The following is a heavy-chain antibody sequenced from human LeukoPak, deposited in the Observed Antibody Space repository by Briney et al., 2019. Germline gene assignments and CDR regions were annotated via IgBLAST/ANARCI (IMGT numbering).Heavy chain of an antibody. CDR3: AREEGITMIDLDI. Sequence: ASVKVSCKASGYTFTSYGISWVRQAPGQGLEWMGWIDPNSGGTNYAQKFQGRVTMTRDTSISTAYMELSRLRSDDTAVYYCAREEGITMIDLDIWGQGTMVTVSS. D-gene: IGHD3-22*01. J-gene: IGHJ3*02. CDR1: GYTFTSYG. V-gene: IGHV1-2*02. CDR2: IDPNSGGT.